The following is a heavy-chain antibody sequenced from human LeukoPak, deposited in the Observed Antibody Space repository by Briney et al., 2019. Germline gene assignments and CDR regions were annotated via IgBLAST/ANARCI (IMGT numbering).Heavy chain of an antibody. V-gene: IGHV3-21*01. Sequence: PGGSLRLSCAASGFTFSSYSMNWVRQAPGKGLEWVSSISSSSYIYYADSVKGRFTISRDNAKNSLYLQMNSLRAEDTAVYYCARVGRYDFWSGYFGCFDYWGQGTLVTVSS. CDR3: ARVGRYDFWSGYFGCFDY. J-gene: IGHJ4*02. CDR1: GFTFSSYS. D-gene: IGHD3-3*01. CDR2: ISSSSYI.